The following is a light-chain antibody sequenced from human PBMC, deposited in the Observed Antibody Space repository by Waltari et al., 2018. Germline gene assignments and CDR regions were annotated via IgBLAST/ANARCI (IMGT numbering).Light chain of an antibody. CDR2: AAT. Sequence: DIQMTQSPSTLSASVGDRVTITCRASQSISIYLNWYQQKPGKAPSLLIFAATSVQSGVPSRFSGSGSGTEFTLTINNLQPEDFATYYCQQGYSSPPYTFGQGTKLLI. V-gene: IGKV1-39*01. J-gene: IGKJ2*01. CDR1: QSISIY. CDR3: QQGYSSPPYT.